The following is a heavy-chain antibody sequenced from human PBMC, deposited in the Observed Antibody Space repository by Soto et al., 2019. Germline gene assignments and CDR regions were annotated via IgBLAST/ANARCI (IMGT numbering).Heavy chain of an antibody. CDR3: ARGGYYGSESLYYYYGMDV. J-gene: IGHJ6*02. D-gene: IGHD3-10*01. CDR2: IYYSGST. CDR1: GGSISSYY. Sequence: SETLSLTCTVSGGSISSYYWSWIRQPPGKGLEWIGYIYYSGSTNSNPSLKSQVTISVDTSKNQFSLKMSSVTAADTAVYYCARGGYYGSESLYYYYGMDVWGQGTTVTVSS. V-gene: IGHV4-59*01.